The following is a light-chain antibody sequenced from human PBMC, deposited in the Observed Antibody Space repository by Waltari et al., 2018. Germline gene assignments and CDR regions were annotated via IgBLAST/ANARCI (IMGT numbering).Light chain of an antibody. CDR2: KAS. V-gene: IGKV1-5*03. J-gene: IGKJ1*01. Sequence: DLQMTQSPSTLSASVGDRVTITCRASQSLSSWLAWYQQKPGRAPKLLIYKASSLERGVPSRFSGSGSGTEFTLTISSLQPDDFASYCCQQYYSYGTFGQGTKVEIK. CDR3: QQYYSYGT. CDR1: QSLSSW.